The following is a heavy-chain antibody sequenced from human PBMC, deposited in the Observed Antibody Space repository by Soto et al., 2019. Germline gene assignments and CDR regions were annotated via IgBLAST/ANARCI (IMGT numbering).Heavy chain of an antibody. Sequence: SETLCLTCTVSGGSISSYYWSWIRQPPGKGLEWIGYIYYSGSTNYNPSLKSRVTISVDTSKNQFSLKLSSVTAADTAVYYCARLRFDYDILTGYYFDYWGQGTLVTVSS. CDR3: ARLRFDYDILTGYYFDY. CDR1: GGSISSYY. D-gene: IGHD3-9*01. V-gene: IGHV4-59*08. J-gene: IGHJ4*02. CDR2: IYYSGST.